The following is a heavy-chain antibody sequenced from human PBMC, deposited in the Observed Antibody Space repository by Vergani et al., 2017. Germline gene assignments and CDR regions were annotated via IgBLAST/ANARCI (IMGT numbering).Heavy chain of an antibody. CDR2: INPSGGST. CDR3: ARPHGDILPPDPRRLDY. CDR1: GYTFTNYY. J-gene: IGHJ4*02. V-gene: IGHV1-46*03. Sequence: QVQLVQSGAEMKKPGASVRVSCKTSGYTFTNYYIHWVRQAPGQGLEWMGIINPSGGSTTYAQQFQGRLTMTRDTSPSTVYMDLSNLRSEDTAVYYCARPHGDILPPDPRRLDYWGQGTLVTVSS.